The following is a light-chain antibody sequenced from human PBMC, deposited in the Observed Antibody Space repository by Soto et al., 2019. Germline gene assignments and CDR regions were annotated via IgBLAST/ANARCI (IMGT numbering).Light chain of an antibody. J-gene: IGLJ1*01. V-gene: IGLV2-14*03. CDR2: AVS. Sequence: QSVLTQPASVSGSPGQSITISCSGTSSDIGSYNHVGWCQPFPGKSPKLMIYAVSDQPSGVSDRLSGSRSGITASLTISGLQTQADADYFSLSYTYRQSYLFGTGTKVTVL. CDR3: LSYTYRQSYL. CDR1: SSDIGSYNH.